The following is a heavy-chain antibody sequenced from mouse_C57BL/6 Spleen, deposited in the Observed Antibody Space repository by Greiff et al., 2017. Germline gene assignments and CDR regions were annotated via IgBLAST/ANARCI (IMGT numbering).Heavy chain of an antibody. Sequence: QVQLQQSGAELVMPGASVKLSCKASGYTFTSYWMHWVKQRPGQGLEWIGEIDPSDIYTNYNQKFKGKSTLTVDKSSSTAYMQLSSLTSEDSAVYYCATLYGSSQFSYYYAMDYWGQGTSVTVSS. CDR2: IDPSDIYT. J-gene: IGHJ4*01. CDR3: ATLYGSSQFSYYYAMDY. V-gene: IGHV1-69*01. D-gene: IGHD1-1*01. CDR1: GYTFTSYW.